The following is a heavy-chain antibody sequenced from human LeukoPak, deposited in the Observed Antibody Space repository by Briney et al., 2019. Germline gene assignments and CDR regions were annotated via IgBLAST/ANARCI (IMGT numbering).Heavy chain of an antibody. J-gene: IGHJ5*02. CDR1: GYSISSGYY. Sequence: SETLSLTCTVSGYSISSGYYWGWIRQPPGKGLEWIGSIYQSGSTYYNSSLKSRVTISVDTSKNQFSLKLSSVTAADTAVYFCARVPGPNWFDPWGQGTLVTVSS. V-gene: IGHV4-38-2*02. CDR2: IYQSGST. CDR3: ARVPGPNWFDP.